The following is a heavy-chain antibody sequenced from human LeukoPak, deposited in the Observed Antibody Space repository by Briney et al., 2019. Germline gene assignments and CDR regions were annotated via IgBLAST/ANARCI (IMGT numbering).Heavy chain of an antibody. V-gene: IGHV3-30*14. Sequence: QPGGSLRLSCTASEFTFTNYGMHWVRQAPGKGLEWVAAISNDGTEKYYADSVKGRFTISRDNSKNTLYLQMNSLRAEDTAVYYCAREMENSNYGWFDPWGQGTLVTVSS. CDR1: EFTFTNYG. CDR3: AREMENSNYGWFDP. D-gene: IGHD4-11*01. CDR2: ISNDGTEK. J-gene: IGHJ5*02.